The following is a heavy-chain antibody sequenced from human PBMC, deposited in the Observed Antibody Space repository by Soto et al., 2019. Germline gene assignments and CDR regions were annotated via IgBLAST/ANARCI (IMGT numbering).Heavy chain of an antibody. D-gene: IGHD6-19*01. CDR3: ARDLRGAAIAVADNWFDP. V-gene: IGHV1-3*01. CDR1: GYTFTSYA. J-gene: IGHJ5*02. Sequence: ASVKVSCKASGYTFTSYAIHWVCQAHGQRLEWMGWIIPVFGNANYSQKFQGRVTITADESTSTAYMELSSLRSEDTAVYYCARDLRGAAIAVADNWFDPWGQGTLVTVSS. CDR2: IIPVFGNA.